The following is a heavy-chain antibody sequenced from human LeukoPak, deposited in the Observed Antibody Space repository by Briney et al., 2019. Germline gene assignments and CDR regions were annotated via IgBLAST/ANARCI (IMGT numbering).Heavy chain of an antibody. CDR3: ARLAPSNYYDSSGYADY. J-gene: IGHJ4*02. D-gene: IGHD3-22*01. Sequence: GESLKISCKGSGYSFTSYWIVWVRQMPGKGLEWMGIIYPGDSDTRYSPSFQGQVTISADKSISTAYLQWSSLKASDTAMYYCARLAPSNYYDSSGYADYWGQGTLVTVSS. CDR2: IYPGDSDT. CDR1: GYSFTSYW. V-gene: IGHV5-51*01.